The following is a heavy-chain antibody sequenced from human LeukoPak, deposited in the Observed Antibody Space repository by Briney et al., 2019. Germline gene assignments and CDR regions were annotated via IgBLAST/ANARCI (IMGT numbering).Heavy chain of an antibody. CDR2: IYYSGST. V-gene: IGHV4-31*03. CDR1: GGSISSGGSR. Sequence: SETLSLSCTVSGGSISSGGSRWSWIRQHPGKGLEWIGYIYYSGSTYYNPSLENRLTMSVDTSKNQFSLHLTSVTAADTAVYYCARDWGTYFDYWGQGTLVTVSS. D-gene: IGHD7-27*01. CDR3: ARDWGTYFDY. J-gene: IGHJ4*02.